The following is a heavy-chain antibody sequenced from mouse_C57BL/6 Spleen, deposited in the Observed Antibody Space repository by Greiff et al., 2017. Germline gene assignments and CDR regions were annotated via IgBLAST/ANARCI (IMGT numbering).Heavy chain of an antibody. D-gene: IGHD1-1*01. CDR3: ARTYGSRDWYFDV. V-gene: IGHV3-6*01. CDR2: ISYDGSN. CDR1: GYSITSGYY. Sequence: DVKLQESGPGLVKPSQSLSLTCSVTGYSITSGYYWNWIRQFPGNKLEWMGYISYDGSNNYNPSLKNRISITRDTSKNQFFLKLNSVTTEDTATYYCARTYGSRDWYFDVWGTGTTVTVSS. J-gene: IGHJ1*03.